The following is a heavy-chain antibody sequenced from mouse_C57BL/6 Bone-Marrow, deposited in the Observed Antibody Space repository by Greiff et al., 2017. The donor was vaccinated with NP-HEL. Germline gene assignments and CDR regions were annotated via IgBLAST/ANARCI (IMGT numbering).Heavy chain of an antibody. CDR3: TNDYDGFAY. J-gene: IGHJ3*01. CDR1: GFNIKDDY. CDR2: IDPENGDT. V-gene: IGHV14-4*01. Sequence: QVGAELVRPGASVKLSCTASGFNIKDDYMHWVKQRPEQGLEWIGWIDPENGDTEYASKFQGKATITADTSSNTAYLQLSSLTSEDTAVYYCTNDYDGFAYWGQGTLVTVSA. D-gene: IGHD2-4*01.